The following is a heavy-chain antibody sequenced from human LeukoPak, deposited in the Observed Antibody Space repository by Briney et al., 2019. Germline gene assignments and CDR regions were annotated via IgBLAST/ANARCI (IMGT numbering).Heavy chain of an antibody. D-gene: IGHD4-11*01. CDR1: SRSIRSSSYY. Sequence: SETLSLTCTVSSRSIRSSSYYWGWIRQPPGKGLEWNGSIYYSGSTYYNPSLKSRVTISVDTSKNQFSLKLSSVTAADTAVYYCARLSYSNYNLIEYWGQGTLVTVCS. J-gene: IGHJ4*02. V-gene: IGHV4-39*01. CDR3: ARLSYSNYNLIEY. CDR2: IYYSGST.